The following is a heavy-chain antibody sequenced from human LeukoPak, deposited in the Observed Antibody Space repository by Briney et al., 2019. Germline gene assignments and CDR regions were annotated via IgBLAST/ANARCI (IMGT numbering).Heavy chain of an antibody. J-gene: IGHJ4*02. CDR2: IYHSGSP. V-gene: IGHV4-4*02. D-gene: IGHD2-2*01. Sequence: SGTLSLTCAVSGGSISSNNWWGWVRQPPGEGLEWIGEIYHSGSPNYNPSLKSRVTISVDKSRNHFSLNLSSVTAADTAVYYCARVNINTSHSCDYWGQGTLVTVSS. CDR1: GGSISSNNW. CDR3: ARVNINTSHSCDY.